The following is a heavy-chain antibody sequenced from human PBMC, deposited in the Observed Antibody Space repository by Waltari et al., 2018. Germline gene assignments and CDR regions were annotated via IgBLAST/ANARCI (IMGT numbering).Heavy chain of an antibody. J-gene: IGHJ5*02. Sequence: QGQLQQSGPGLVRPSETLSLTGDVSGYSIRSGDYWGWIRQSQEKGLEGIGSIYHRGSTDYNPSLKRRVNISMDKAKNQFSLKLCSVTAADTAVSYCASARAHGATSWWFAPWGQGPLVTVSS. CDR1: GYSIRSGDY. CDR2: IYHRGST. D-gene: IGHD2-15*01. V-gene: IGHV4-38-2*01. CDR3: ASARAHGATSWWFAP.